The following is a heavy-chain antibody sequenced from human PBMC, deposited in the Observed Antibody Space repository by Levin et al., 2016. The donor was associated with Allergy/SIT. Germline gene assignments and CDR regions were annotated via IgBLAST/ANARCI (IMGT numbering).Heavy chain of an antibody. V-gene: IGHV1-69*05. J-gene: IGHJ4*02. CDR2: IIPIFGTA. D-gene: IGHD3-16*02. CDR3: ARTPRLLLGDLSYLDY. CDR1: GGTFSSYA. Sequence: SVKVSCKASGGTFSSYAISWVRQAPGQGLEWMGGIIPIFGTANYAQKFQGRVTITRDTSASTAYLELSSLTSEDTAVYYCARTPRLLLGDLSYLDYWGQGTLVTVSS.